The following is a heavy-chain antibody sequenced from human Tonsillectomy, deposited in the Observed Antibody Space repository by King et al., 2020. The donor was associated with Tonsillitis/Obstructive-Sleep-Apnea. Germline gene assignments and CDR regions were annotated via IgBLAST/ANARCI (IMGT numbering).Heavy chain of an antibody. CDR2: ISAYNGNT. V-gene: IGHV1-18*01. J-gene: IGHJ6*03. CDR3: ASSTIFGVVIYYMDV. CDR1: GYTFSSYG. Sequence: LQLVQSGAEVKKPGASGKVSCKASGYTFSSYGISWVRQAPGQGLEWVGWISAYNGNTKCAQKLQGRVTMTTDTSKSTAYMELRSLRSDDTAVYYCASSTIFGVVIYYMDVWGKGTTVTVSS. D-gene: IGHD3-3*01.